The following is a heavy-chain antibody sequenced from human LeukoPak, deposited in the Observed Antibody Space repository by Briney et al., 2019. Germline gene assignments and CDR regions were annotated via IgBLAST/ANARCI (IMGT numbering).Heavy chain of an antibody. V-gene: IGHV3-21*01. D-gene: IGHD2-15*01. CDR1: GFTFSSDS. J-gene: IGHJ6*02. CDR3: ARDREDIDYYYGMDV. CDR2: ISSSSSYI. Sequence: GASLRLSCAASGFTFSSDSMNWGRQAPGKGLEWVSSISSSSSYIYYADSVKGRFTISRDNAKNSLYLQMNSLRAEDTAVYYCARDREDIDYYYGMDVWGQGTTVTVSS.